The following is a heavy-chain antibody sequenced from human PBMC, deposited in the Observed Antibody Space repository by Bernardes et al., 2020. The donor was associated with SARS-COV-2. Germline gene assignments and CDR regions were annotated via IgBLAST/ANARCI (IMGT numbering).Heavy chain of an antibody. D-gene: IGHD3-10*01. Sequence: SETLSLTCAVYGGSFNYHYWTWIRQPPGKGLEWIGDITHTGSTNHNPSLKSRVTMSADTSKNQFSLRLTSVTAADTAVYFCASMAITKLRGAVSWFDSWGQGTLVTVSS. CDR1: GGSFNYHY. J-gene: IGHJ5*01. CDR3: ASMAITKLRGAVSWFDS. CDR2: ITHTGST. V-gene: IGHV4-34*01.